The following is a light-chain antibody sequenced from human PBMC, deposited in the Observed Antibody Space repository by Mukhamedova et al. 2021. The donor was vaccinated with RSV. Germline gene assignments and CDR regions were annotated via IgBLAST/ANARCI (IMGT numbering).Light chain of an antibody. CDR1: GSDIGAGFD. J-gene: IGLJ3*02. Sequence: GGSDIGAGFDVLWYQQLPGTAPRLLISANNNRPSGVPDRFSASKSGTSASLAITGLQAEDEADYYCQSYDANLSAVVFGRGTKLTV. CDR2: ANN. CDR3: QSYDANLSAVV. V-gene: IGLV1-40*01.